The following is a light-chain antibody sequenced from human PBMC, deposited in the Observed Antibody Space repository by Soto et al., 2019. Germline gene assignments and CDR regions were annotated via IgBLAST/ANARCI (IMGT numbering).Light chain of an antibody. V-gene: IGKV1-8*01. CDR2: AAS. Sequence: AIRMTQSPSSFSASTGDRVTITCRASQGISSYLAWYQQKPGKAPKLLIYAASTLQSGVPSRFSGSGSGTDFTLTLSCLQSEDFATYYCQQYYSYPPGLTFGGGTKVEIK. CDR3: QQYYSYPPGLT. J-gene: IGKJ4*01. CDR1: QGISSY.